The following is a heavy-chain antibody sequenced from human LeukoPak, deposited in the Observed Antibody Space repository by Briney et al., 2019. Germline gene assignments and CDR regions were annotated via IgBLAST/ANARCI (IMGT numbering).Heavy chain of an antibody. J-gene: IGHJ4*02. CDR3: ARVQLRLDTAMVYDY. CDR1: GFTFSSYE. Sequence: PGGSLRLSCAASGFTFSSYEMNWVRQAPGKGLEWVSYISGSGSTIYYADSVKGRFTISRDNAKNSLYLQMNSLRAEDTAVYYCARVQLRLDTAMVYDYWGQGTLVTVSS. V-gene: IGHV3-48*03. CDR2: ISGSGSTI. D-gene: IGHD5-18*01.